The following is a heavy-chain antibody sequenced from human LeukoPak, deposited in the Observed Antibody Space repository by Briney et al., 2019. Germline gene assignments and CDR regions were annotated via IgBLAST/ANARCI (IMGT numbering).Heavy chain of an antibody. CDR2: LRSKALAETI. CDR3: GRAGILARIGYAMDV. CDR1: GFMFGDYA. J-gene: IGHJ6*04. Sequence: GGSLRLSCTPSGFMFGDYAMTWVRQAPGKGLERVGLLRSKALAETIDYDASVRGRFTISRDDSNTIAYLQMNRLETEDTAVYFCGRAGILARIGYAMDVWGEGTTVIVSS. D-gene: IGHD5-12*01. V-gene: IGHV3-49*04.